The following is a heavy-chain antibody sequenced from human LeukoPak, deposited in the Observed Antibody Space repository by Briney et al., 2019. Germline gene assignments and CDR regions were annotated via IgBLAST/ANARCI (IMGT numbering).Heavy chain of an antibody. J-gene: IGHJ5*02. CDR3: AIRSGYSSSYWFDP. D-gene: IGHD6-13*01. CDR1: GRSISGYY. Sequence: PSETLSLTCTVSGRSISGYYWSWLRQPPGKGLEWLGYIYYSGSTNYNPSLKSRVTISVDTSKNQFSLKLSSVTAADTAVYYCAIRSGYSSSYWFDPWGQGTLVTVSS. CDR2: IYYSGST. V-gene: IGHV4-59*01.